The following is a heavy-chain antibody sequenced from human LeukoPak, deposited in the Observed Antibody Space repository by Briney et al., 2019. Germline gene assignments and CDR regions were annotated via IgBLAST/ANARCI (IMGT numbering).Heavy chain of an antibody. D-gene: IGHD2-15*01. CDR2: NSGSDDGT. V-gene: IGHV3-23*01. J-gene: IGHJ4*02. Sequence: GGSLRLSCAASGFTFSTYAMSWVRQIPGKGLEWVSANSGSDDGTYYADSVKGRFTISRDNSRNTLYLQMNTLRAEDTAVYFCAKSPVSSCRGSFCYPFDYWGQGNLVTVSS. CDR3: AKSPVSSCRGSFCYPFDY. CDR1: GFTFSTYA.